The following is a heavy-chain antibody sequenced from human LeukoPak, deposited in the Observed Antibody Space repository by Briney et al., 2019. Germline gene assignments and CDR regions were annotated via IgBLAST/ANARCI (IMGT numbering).Heavy chain of an antibody. Sequence: SETLSLTCTVSGGSVSSGSYYWSWIPQPPGKGLEWFGYIYYSGSTNYNPSLKSRVTISVATSKNQFSLKLSSVTAAGTAVYYCARERRSYLNYYYGMDVWGQGTTVTVSS. CDR1: GGSVSSGSYY. CDR2: IYYSGST. CDR3: ARERRSYLNYYYGMDV. J-gene: IGHJ6*02. V-gene: IGHV4-61*01. D-gene: IGHD1-26*01.